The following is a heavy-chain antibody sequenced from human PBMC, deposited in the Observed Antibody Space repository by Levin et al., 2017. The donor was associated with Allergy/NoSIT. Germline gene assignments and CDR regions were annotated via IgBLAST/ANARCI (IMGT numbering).Heavy chain of an antibody. D-gene: IGHD3-16*02. V-gene: IGHV3-21*04. J-gene: IGHJ4*02. CDR2: ISSSGSDI. CDR1: GFTFSLYS. CDR3: ATSFRGSYPAEY. Sequence: GASVKVSCAASGFTFSLYSFNWVRQFPGKGLQWVSSISSSGSDIFYADSVKGRFTISRDNANNSVYLQINNLRVEDTALYFCATSFRGSYPAEYWGQGTLVTVS.